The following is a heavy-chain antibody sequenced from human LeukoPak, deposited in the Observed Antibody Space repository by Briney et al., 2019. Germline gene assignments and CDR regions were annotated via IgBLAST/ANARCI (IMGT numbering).Heavy chain of an antibody. CDR3: ARDHSSGLPDY. CDR1: GFTFSGYG. Sequence: GGSLRLSCAASGFTFSGYGMHWVRQAPGKGLEWVAVIWYDGSNKYYADSVKGRFTISRDNSKNTLYLQMNSLRAEDTAVYYCARDHSSGLPDYWGQGTLVTVSS. CDR2: IWYDGSNK. V-gene: IGHV3-33*01. D-gene: IGHD6-19*01. J-gene: IGHJ4*02.